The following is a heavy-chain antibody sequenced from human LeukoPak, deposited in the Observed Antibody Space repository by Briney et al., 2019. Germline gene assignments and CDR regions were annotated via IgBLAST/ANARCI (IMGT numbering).Heavy chain of an antibody. D-gene: IGHD3-10*01. V-gene: IGHV4-38-2*02. CDR2: IYRSGST. CDR3: ASIASYGSGSFPFDY. Sequence: SETLSLTXTVSGYSISSGYYWGWIRQPPGKGLEWIGSIYRSGSTYYNPSLKSRITISVDTSKNQFSLKLSSVTAADTAVYYCASIASYGSGSFPFDYWGQGTLVTVSS. J-gene: IGHJ4*02. CDR1: GYSISSGYY.